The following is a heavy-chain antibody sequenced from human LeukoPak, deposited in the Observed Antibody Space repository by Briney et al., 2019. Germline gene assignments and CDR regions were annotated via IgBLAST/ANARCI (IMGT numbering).Heavy chain of an antibody. CDR2: VLYDGPNK. CDR1: GFTFSRYG. Sequence: GGSLRLSCAASGFTFSRYGMHWVRQAPGKGLEWGAVVLYDGPNKYYADSVKGRFTISRDNSKTTLYMQMNSLRAEDTAVYYCAKGMAAYGSGSLFDYWGQGTLVTVSS. CDR3: AKGMAAYGSGSLFDY. V-gene: IGHV3-30*18. J-gene: IGHJ4*02. D-gene: IGHD3-10*01.